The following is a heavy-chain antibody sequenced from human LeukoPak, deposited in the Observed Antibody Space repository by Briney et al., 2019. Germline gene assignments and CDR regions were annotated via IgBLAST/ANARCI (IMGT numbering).Heavy chain of an antibody. V-gene: IGHV3-21*01. CDR1: GLTFISYS. CDR3: ARDGSGGVYGMDV. Sequence: GGSLRLSFAASGLTFISYSMNWGRQAPGKRLEWVSSISSSSSYIYYADSVKGRFTISRDNAKTSLYLQMNSLRAEDTAVYYCARDGSGGVYGMDVWGQGTTVTVSS. CDR2: ISSSSSYI. D-gene: IGHD2-15*01. J-gene: IGHJ6*02.